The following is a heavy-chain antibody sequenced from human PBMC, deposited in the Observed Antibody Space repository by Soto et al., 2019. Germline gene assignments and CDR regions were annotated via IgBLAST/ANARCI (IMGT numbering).Heavy chain of an antibody. D-gene: IGHD3-22*01. CDR3: ASTYYYDSSAYYQFDY. CDR2: IYYSGST. CDR1: VVSISSGDYY. J-gene: IGHJ4*02. Sequence: SETLSLTCTFSVVSISSGDYYCSWIRQPPGKGLEWIGYIYYSGSTYYNPSLKSRVTISVDTSKNQFSLKLSSVTAADTAVYYCASTYYYDSSAYYQFDYWGQGTLVSVSS. V-gene: IGHV4-30-4*01.